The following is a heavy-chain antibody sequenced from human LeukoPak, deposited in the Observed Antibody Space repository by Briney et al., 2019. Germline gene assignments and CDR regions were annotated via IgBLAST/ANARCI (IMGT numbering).Heavy chain of an antibody. D-gene: IGHD3-22*01. CDR1: GFTFSSYS. CDR3: AKDWGYYDSSGPSSY. V-gene: IGHV3-21*01. CDR2: ISSSSSYI. J-gene: IGHJ4*02. Sequence: GGSLRLSCAASGFTFSSYSMNWVRQAPGKGLEWVSSISSSSSYIYYADSVKGRFTISRDNSKNTLYLQMNSLRAEDTAVYYCAKDWGYYDSSGPSSYWGQGTLVTVSS.